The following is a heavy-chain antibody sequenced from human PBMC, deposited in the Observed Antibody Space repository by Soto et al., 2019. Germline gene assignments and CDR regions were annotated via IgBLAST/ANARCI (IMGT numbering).Heavy chain of an antibody. Sequence: PGVSLRLSCSASGFTFSSYVMHWVRQAPGKGLEWVAVISYDGSNKYYADSVKGRFTISRDNSKNTLYLQMNSLRAEDTAVYYCATDQSGEGIDYCGQGTLVTFSS. J-gene: IGHJ4*02. CDR2: ISYDGSNK. V-gene: IGHV3-30*03. CDR1: GFTFSSYV. CDR3: ATDQSGEGIDY. D-gene: IGHD4-17*01.